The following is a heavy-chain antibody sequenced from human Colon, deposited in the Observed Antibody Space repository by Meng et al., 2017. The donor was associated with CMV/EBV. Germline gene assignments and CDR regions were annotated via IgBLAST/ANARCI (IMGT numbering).Heavy chain of an antibody. CDR3: VRAPTIGAYYFDY. D-gene: IGHD3-3*01. V-gene: IGHV3-21*01. CDR2: ISSSSSYI. Sequence: EGQVVESGGGLVKPGASLRLSCADAGFTFTDYSMTWVRQAPGKGLEWVSSISSSSSYIYYADSLRGRFTISRDNAKKSVYLQMNSLGADDTAVYYCVRAPTIGAYYFDYWGQGILVTVSS. CDR1: GFTFTDYS. J-gene: IGHJ4*02.